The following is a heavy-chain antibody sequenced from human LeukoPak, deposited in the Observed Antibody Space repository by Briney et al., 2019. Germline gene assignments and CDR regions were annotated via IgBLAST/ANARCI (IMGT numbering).Heavy chain of an antibody. CDR2: ISSSSSYI. J-gene: IGHJ4*02. CDR1: GFTFSSYS. D-gene: IGHD3-16*01. V-gene: IGHV3-21*01. CDR3: ARLNFWSNSYAAPFDS. Sequence: GGSLRLSCAASGFTFSSYSMNWVRQAPGKGLEWVSSISSSSSYIYYADSVKGRFTISRDNAKNSLYLQMNSLRPDDTAVYYCARLNFWSNSYAAPFDSWGQGSLVTVSS.